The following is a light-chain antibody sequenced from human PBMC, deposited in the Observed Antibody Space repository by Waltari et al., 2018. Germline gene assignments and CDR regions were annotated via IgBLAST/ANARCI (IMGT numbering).Light chain of an antibody. CDR2: HAS. V-gene: IGKV1-33*01. CDR1: QDISNY. CDR3: QQYDNLPLT. J-gene: IGKJ4*01. Sequence: DIQMTQSPSSLSASVGDRVTITCQARQDISNYLNLYQQKQGKAPKLLIYHASNLEAGVPSRFSGSGSGTDFTFTINSLQPEDIATYYCQQYDNLPLTFGGGTKVENK.